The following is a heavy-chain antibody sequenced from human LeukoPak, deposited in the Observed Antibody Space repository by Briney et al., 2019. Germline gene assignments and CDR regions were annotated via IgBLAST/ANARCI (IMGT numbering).Heavy chain of an antibody. CDR3: ASYRRSTLTEHDF. J-gene: IGHJ4*02. V-gene: IGHV3-7*01. Sequence: AGGSLRLSCAASGFTFSSYWMSWVRQAPGKGLEWVANINQDESEKNYVDSVKGRFTISRDNAKNSLYLRMNSLRAEDTAVYYCASYRRSTLTEHDFWGQGTLVTVSS. D-gene: IGHD4-17*01. CDR2: INQDESEK. CDR1: GFTFSSYW.